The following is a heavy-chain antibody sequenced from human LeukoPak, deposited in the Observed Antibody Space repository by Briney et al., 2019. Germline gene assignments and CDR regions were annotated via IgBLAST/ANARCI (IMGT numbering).Heavy chain of an antibody. V-gene: IGHV3-43*01. Sequence: GGSLRLSCAASGFTFDDYTMHWARQAPGKGLEWVSLISWDGGSTYYADSVKGRFTISRDNSKNSLYLQMNSLRTEDTALYYCAKDMGYSSSCFDYWGQGTLVTVSS. CDR2: ISWDGGST. CDR1: GFTFDDYT. CDR3: AKDMGYSSSCFDY. J-gene: IGHJ4*02. D-gene: IGHD6-6*01.